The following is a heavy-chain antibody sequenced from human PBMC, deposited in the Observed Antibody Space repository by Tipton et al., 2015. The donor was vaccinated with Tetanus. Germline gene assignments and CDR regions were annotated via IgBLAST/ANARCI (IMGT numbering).Heavy chain of an antibody. CDR3: ARHLYGYWFDP. CDR2: VYFEGST. V-gene: IGHV4-39*02. Sequence: LRLSCIVSGASISDKKYYWGWIRQAPGKGLEWIASVYFEGSTYYSPSLKSRLTIDVDTSQNLFSLRLTSVTAADTAVYYCARHLYGYWFDPWDQGALVTVSS. D-gene: IGHD5-24*01. CDR1: GASISDKKYY. J-gene: IGHJ5*02.